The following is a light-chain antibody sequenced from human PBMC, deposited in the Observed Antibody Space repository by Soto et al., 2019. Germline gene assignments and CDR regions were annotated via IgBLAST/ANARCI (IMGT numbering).Light chain of an antibody. CDR2: AAS. CDR1: QSISSY. J-gene: IGKJ4*01. CDR3: QQSYSLPLT. Sequence: DIQMTQCPSSVSASVGDRVTITCRASQSISSYLNWYQQKPGKAPKLLMYAASSLQSGVPSRFSGSGSGTDFTVTISSLQPEDSAIYYCQQSYSLPLTFGGGTKVEIK. V-gene: IGKV1-39*01.